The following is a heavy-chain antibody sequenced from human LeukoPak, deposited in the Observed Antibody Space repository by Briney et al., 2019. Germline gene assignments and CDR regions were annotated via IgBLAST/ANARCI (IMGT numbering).Heavy chain of an antibody. Sequence: GASVKVSCKASGYTFTSYGTSWVRQAPGQGLEWMGWISAYNGNTNYAQKLQGRVTMTTDTSTSTAYMELRSLRSDDTAVYYCAREQYDILTGSRGAFDIWGQGTMVTVSS. CDR2: ISAYNGNT. V-gene: IGHV1-18*01. J-gene: IGHJ3*02. D-gene: IGHD3-9*01. CDR1: GYTFTSYG. CDR3: AREQYDILTGSRGAFDI.